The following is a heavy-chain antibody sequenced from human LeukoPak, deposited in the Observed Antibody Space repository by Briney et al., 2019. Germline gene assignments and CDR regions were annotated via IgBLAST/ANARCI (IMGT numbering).Heavy chain of an antibody. J-gene: IGHJ6*02. CDR2: IYYSGST. V-gene: IGHV4-59*01. CDR1: GGSISSYY. CDR3: ARRANDYGDYLYYYYGMDV. D-gene: IGHD4-17*01. Sequence: NPSETLSLTCTVSGGSISSYYWSWIRQPPGKGLEWIGYIYYSGSTNYNPSLKSRVTISVDTSKNQFSLKLSSVTAADTAVYYCARRANDYGDYLYYYYGMDVWGQGTTVTVSS.